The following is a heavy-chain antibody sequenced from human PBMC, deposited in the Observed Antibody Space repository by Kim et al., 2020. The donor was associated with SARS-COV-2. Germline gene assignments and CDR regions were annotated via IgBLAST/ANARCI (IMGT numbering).Heavy chain of an antibody. CDR2: ST. Sequence: STNDNPSLKSRVTISVDKSKNQFSLKLSSVTAADTAVYYCARDVSSGWSDYWGQGTLVTVSS. D-gene: IGHD6-19*01. CDR3: ARDVSSGWSDY. J-gene: IGHJ4*02. V-gene: IGHV4-4*02.